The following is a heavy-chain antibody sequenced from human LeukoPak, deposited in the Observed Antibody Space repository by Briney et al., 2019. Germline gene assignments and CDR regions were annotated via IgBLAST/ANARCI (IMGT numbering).Heavy chain of an antibody. J-gene: IGHJ6*02. CDR1: GYTFTSYG. V-gene: IGHV1-18*01. D-gene: IGHD3-3*01. CDR3: ASGQGGYYDFWSGYYRWYYYYGMDV. Sequence: GASVKVSCTASGYTFTSYGISWVRQAPGQGLEWMGWISAYNGNTNYAQKLQGRVTMTTDTSTSTAYMELRSLRSEDTAVYYCASGQGGYYDFWSGYYRWYYYYGMDVWGQGTTVTVSS. CDR2: ISAYNGNT.